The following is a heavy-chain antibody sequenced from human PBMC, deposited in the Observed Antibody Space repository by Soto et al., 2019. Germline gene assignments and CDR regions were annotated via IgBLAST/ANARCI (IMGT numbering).Heavy chain of an antibody. CDR1: GYTFTSYY. J-gene: IGHJ4*02. D-gene: IGHD2-21*02. V-gene: IGHV1-46*01. CDR3: ARGPSCGGDCYLFDY. Sequence: QVLLVQSGAEVTRPGASVKVSCKASGYTFTSYYMHWVRQAPGQGLEWMAMINPSGGRTKYAQIFQGRVTLTRDTPTGTVDMELSSLTSEDTAIYYCARGPSCGGDCYLFDYWGQGTQVTVSS. CDR2: INPSGGRT.